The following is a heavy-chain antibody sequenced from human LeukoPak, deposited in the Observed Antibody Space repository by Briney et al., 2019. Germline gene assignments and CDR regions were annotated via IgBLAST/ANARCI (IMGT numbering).Heavy chain of an antibody. V-gene: IGHV3-9*01. CDR2: ISWNGGSV. J-gene: IGHJ4*02. CDR3: AKDRCSGGSCNHFDY. D-gene: IGHD2-15*01. Sequence: GGSLRLSCAASGFTFDDYAMHWVRQAPGKGLEWGSGISWNGGSVGYADSVKGRFTISRDNAKNSLYLRMNSLRAEDTAFYYCAKDRCSGGSCNHFDYWGQGTLVTVSS. CDR1: GFTFDDYA.